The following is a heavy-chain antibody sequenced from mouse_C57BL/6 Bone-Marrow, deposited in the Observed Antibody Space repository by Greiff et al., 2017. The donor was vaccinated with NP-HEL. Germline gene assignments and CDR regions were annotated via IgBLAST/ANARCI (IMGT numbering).Heavy chain of an antibody. CDR1: GYTFTSDG. CDR3: AREDYYASSYGY. D-gene: IGHD1-1*01. CDR2: IYPRSGNT. J-gene: IGHJ2*01. V-gene: IGHV1-81*01. Sequence: VQLQQSGAELARPGASVKLSCKASGYTFTSDGISWVKQRPGQGLGWIGEIYPRSGNTCYNGKFKGKATLTADTFSSTAYLALRSLTSDDSAVYFCAREDYYASSYGYWGQGTTLTVSS.